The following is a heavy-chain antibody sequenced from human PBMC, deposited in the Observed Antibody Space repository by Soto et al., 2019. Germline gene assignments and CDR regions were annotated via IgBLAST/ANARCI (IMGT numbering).Heavy chain of an antibody. CDR2: ISWNSGNI. D-gene: IGHD4-4*01. J-gene: IGHJ3*02. V-gene: IGHV3-9*01. Sequence: GGSLGLSCAATRVTVDVSAVHWVRQAPGKGLEWVSGISWNSGNIVYADSVKGRFTISRDNAKNSLYLQMNSLRAEDTALYYCAKDLYSNYGDAFDIWGQPTMVTV. CDR1: RVTVDVSA. CDR3: AKDLYSNYGDAFDI.